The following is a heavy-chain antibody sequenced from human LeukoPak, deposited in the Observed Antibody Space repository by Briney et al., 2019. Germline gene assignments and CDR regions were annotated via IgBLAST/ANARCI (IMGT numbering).Heavy chain of an antibody. D-gene: IGHD6-19*01. Sequence: SETLSLTCTVSGGSISSYYWSWIRQPPGKRLEWIGYIYYSGSTNYNPSLKSRVTISVDTSKNQFSLKLSSVTAADAAVYYCARVGSSSGWYGFDYYYYMDVWGKGTTVTVSS. CDR2: IYYSGST. V-gene: IGHV4-59*01. J-gene: IGHJ6*03. CDR3: ARVGSSSGWYGFDYYYYMDV. CDR1: GGSISSYY.